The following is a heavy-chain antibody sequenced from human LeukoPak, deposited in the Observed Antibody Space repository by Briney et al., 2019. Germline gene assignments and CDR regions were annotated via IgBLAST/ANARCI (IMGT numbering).Heavy chain of an antibody. Sequence: ASVKVSCKASGYTFTGYYMHWVRQAAGQGLEWMGWMNPNSGNTGYAQKFQGRVTMTRNTSISTAYMELSSLRSEDTAVYYCARATSYYDSSGYYYWGQGTLVTVSS. V-gene: IGHV1-8*02. D-gene: IGHD3-22*01. J-gene: IGHJ4*02. CDR1: GYTFTGYY. CDR3: ARATSYYDSSGYYY. CDR2: MNPNSGNT.